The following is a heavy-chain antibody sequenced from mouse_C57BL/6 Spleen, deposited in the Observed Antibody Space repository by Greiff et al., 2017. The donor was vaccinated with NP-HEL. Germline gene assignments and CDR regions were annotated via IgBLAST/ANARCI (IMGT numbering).Heavy chain of an antibody. D-gene: IGHD2-5*01. J-gene: IGHJ3*01. CDR1: GYAFSSSW. CDR2: IYPGDGDT. CDR3: AREDPYSNYCAY. Sequence: VKLMESGPELVKPGASVKISCKASGYAFSSSWMNWVKQRPGKGLEWIGRIYPGDGDTNYNGKFKGKATLTADKSSSTAYMQLSSLTSEDSAVYFCAREDPYSNYCAYCAQGTLVTVSA. V-gene: IGHV1-82*01.